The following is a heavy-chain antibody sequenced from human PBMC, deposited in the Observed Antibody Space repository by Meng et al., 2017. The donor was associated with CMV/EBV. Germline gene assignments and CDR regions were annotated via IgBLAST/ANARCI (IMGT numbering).Heavy chain of an antibody. CDR1: GGSISSSGYY. Sequence: SETLSLTCTVSGGSISSSGYYWGWIRQPPGKGLEWIGSIYYSGTTYYNPSLKSRVTISVDTSKNQFSLNLTSVTAADTAVYYCASGALGYCSGGSCYPPYYGMDVWGQGTTVTVSS. CDR3: ASGALGYCSGGSCYPPYYGMDV. D-gene: IGHD2-15*01. J-gene: IGHJ6*02. V-gene: IGHV4-39*07. CDR2: IYYSGTT.